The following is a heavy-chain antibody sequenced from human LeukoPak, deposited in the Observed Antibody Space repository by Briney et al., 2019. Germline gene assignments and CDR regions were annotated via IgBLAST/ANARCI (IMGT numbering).Heavy chain of an antibody. CDR3: ARDRSGYYDY. Sequence: SETLSLTCTVSGGSISSYYWSWIRQPPGKGLEWIGYIYYSGSTNYNPSLKSRVTISVATSKNQFSLKLSSVTAADTAVYYCARDRSGYYDYWGQGTLVTVSS. J-gene: IGHJ4*02. D-gene: IGHD3-22*01. CDR1: GGSISSYY. CDR2: IYYSGST. V-gene: IGHV4-59*01.